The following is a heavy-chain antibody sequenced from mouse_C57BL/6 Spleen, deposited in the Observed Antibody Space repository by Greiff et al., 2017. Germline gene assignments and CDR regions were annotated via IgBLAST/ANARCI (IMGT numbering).Heavy chain of an antibody. CDR2: IYPGSGST. CDR1: GYTFTSYW. Sequence: QVQLQQSGAELVKPGASVKMSCKASGYTFTSYWITWVKQRPGQGLEWIGDIYPGSGSTNYNEKFKSKATLTVDTSSSTAYMQLSSLTYEDSAVYYCANPTVVADYWGQGTTLTVSS. J-gene: IGHJ2*01. CDR3: ANPTVVADY. D-gene: IGHD1-1*01. V-gene: IGHV1-55*01.